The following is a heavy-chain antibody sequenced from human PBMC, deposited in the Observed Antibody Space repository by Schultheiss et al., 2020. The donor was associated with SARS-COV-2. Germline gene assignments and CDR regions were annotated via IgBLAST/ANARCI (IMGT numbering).Heavy chain of an antibody. V-gene: IGHV3-9*01. CDR3: ARGGCSSTSCYTPYYYYGMDV. CDR2: ISWNSGNI. D-gene: IGHD2-2*02. J-gene: IGHJ6*02. CDR1: GFTFDDYA. Sequence: GGSLRLSCAASGFTFDDYAMYWVRQAPGKGLEWVSGISWNSGNIGYADSVKGRFTISRDNAKNSLYLQMNSLRAEDTALYYCARGGCSSTSCYTPYYYYGMDVWGQGTTVTVSS.